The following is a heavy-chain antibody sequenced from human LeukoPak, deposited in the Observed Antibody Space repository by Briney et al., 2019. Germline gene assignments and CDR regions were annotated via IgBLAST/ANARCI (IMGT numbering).Heavy chain of an antibody. J-gene: IGHJ4*02. Sequence: GGSLRLSCAASGFAVSSNYMSWVRQAPGKGLEWVSVIYSGGSTYYADSVKGRFTISRDNSKNTLYLQMNSLRAEDTAVYYCARDPTAVDTGYWGQGTLVTVSS. D-gene: IGHD5-18*01. CDR3: ARDPTAVDTGY. CDR1: GFAVSSNY. V-gene: IGHV3-53*01. CDR2: IYSGGST.